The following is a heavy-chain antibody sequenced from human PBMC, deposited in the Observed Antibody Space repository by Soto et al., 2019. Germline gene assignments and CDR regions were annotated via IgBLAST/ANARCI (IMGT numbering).Heavy chain of an antibody. CDR1: GFTFSHYG. CDR2: IWTVGTNE. Sequence: QVQLVESGGGVVQPGRSLRLSCVASGFTFSHYGMHWVRQAPGKGLEWVALIWTVGTNENYVDSVKGRFTISSDNSKNTLYLQMNSWRAEATAVYYGARDLPYSDIWDSLYTWWGQGTLVTVSS. CDR3: ARDLPYSDIWDSLYTW. J-gene: IGHJ4*02. V-gene: IGHV3-33*01. D-gene: IGHD5-12*01.